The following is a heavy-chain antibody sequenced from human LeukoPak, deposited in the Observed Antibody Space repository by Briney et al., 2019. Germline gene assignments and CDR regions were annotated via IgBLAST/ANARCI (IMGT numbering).Heavy chain of an antibody. CDR1: GFSLTTSGGG. D-gene: IGHD2-2*01. CDR2: TYWNDDK. Sequence: KESGPTLVKPTQTLALTCTFSGFSLTTSGGGVGWIRQPPGKALEWLTLTYWNDDKRYSPSLRSRLTITKDTSKNQVVLTMTNMDPVDTATYYCAQMSPSVPTGSFYFDNWGQGTLVTVSS. V-gene: IGHV2-5*01. CDR3: AQMSPSVPTGSFYFDN. J-gene: IGHJ4*02.